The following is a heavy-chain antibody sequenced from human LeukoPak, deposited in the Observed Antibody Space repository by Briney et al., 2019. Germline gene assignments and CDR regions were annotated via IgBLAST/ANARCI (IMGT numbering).Heavy chain of an antibody. Sequence: GGSLRLSCAASGFTLSTYTMNWVRQAPGKGLEWVSSISSSSYIYYADSVKGRFTISRDNAKNSLYLQMNSLRAEDTAVYYCARDSGYSSGWYHDYWGQGTLVTVSS. CDR2: ISSSSYI. CDR3: ARDSGYSSGWYHDY. V-gene: IGHV3-21*01. CDR1: GFTLSTYT. J-gene: IGHJ4*02. D-gene: IGHD6-19*01.